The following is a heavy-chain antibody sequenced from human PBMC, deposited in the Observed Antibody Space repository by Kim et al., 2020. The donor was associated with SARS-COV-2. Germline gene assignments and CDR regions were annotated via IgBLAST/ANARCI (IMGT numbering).Heavy chain of an antibody. CDR1: GYTFTSYA. D-gene: IGHD3-10*01. Sequence: ASVKVSCKTSGYTFTSYAISWVRQAPGQGLEWMGWINTDTGNPTYAQGFAGRFVFSLDTSVSTTYLQISSLKAEYSAVYFCARGQTSYYTLGSYYIYDYW. V-gene: IGHV7-4-1*02. CDR3: ARGQTSYYTLGSYYIYDY. CDR2: INTDTGNP. J-gene: IGHJ4*01.